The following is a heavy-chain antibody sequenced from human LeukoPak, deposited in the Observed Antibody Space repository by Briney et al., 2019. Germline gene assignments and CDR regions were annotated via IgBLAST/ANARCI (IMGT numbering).Heavy chain of an antibody. CDR3: ARRGELHRGFWFDP. Sequence: GESLKISCKGSGYGFSTYWIAWVRQTPGKGLEWMGIIYPGDSDTRYSPSFQGQVTISADKSISTAYLQWSSLKASDTAIYYCARRGELHRGFWFDPWGQGTLVTVSS. J-gene: IGHJ5*02. D-gene: IGHD1-26*01. V-gene: IGHV5-51*01. CDR2: IYPGDSDT. CDR1: GYGFSTYW.